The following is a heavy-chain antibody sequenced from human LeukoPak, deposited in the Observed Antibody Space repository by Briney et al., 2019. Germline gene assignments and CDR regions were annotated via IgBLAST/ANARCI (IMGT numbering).Heavy chain of an antibody. CDR3: AKVDIVATIDAGRLVDY. J-gene: IGHJ4*02. CDR1: GFTFSSYG. Sequence: GGSLRLSCAASGFTFSSYGMQWFRQAPDKGLEWVAAISNDGSNKYYADSVKGRFIISRDNSKNTLYLQMNSLRAEDTAVYYCAKVDIVATIDAGRLVDYWGQGTPVTVSS. CDR2: ISNDGSNK. V-gene: IGHV3-30*18. D-gene: IGHD5-12*01.